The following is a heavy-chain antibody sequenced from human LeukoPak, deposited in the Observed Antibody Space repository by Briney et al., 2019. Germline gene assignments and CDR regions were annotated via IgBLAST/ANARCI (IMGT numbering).Heavy chain of an antibody. Sequence: SETLSLTCTASGVTISSYYLSWIRQAAGKGLEWIGRIYTSGSTNYNPSLNSRVTMSVDTSKNQFSLKLSSVTAADTAVYYCASGPFPGYYYYYYYMDVWGKGTTVTVSS. D-gene: IGHD5-18*01. CDR1: GVTISSYY. CDR3: ASGPFPGYYYYYYYMDV. CDR2: IYTSGST. J-gene: IGHJ6*03. V-gene: IGHV4-4*07.